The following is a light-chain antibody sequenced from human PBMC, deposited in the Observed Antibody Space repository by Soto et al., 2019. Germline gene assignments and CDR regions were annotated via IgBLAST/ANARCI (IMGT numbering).Light chain of an antibody. Sequence: DIQMNQSPSTLSASVGDRVTITCRASQSISYWLAWYQQKPGKAPNLLIYKASSLESGVPSRFSGSGSGTAFTLTISSLQPDDFATYYCQQYNNYWTFGQGTKVEIK. CDR2: KAS. J-gene: IGKJ1*01. CDR1: QSISYW. V-gene: IGKV1-5*03. CDR3: QQYNNYWT.